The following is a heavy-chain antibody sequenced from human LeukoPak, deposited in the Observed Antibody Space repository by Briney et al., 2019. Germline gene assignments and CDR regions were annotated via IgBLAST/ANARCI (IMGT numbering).Heavy chain of an antibody. J-gene: IGHJ4*02. D-gene: IGHD5-24*01. CDR3: ARDGGYNPDFDY. Sequence: PGGSLRLSCAASGFIFSTYSMNWVRQAPGKGLEWIGSIYYSGSTYYNPSLKSRVTISVDTSKDQFSLKLSSVTAADTAVYYCARDGGYNPDFDYWGQGTLVTVSS. CDR2: IYYSGST. V-gene: IGHV4-39*07. CDR1: GFIFSTYS.